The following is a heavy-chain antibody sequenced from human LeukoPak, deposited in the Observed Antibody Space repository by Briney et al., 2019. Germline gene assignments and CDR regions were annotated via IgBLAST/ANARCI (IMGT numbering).Heavy chain of an antibody. CDR2: ISNDGNTL. CDR1: GFTFSDYY. D-gene: IGHD5-24*01. CDR3: VRGDGYNGFDY. J-gene: IGHJ4*02. Sequence: PGGSLRLSCAASGFTFSDYYMNWVRQAPGKGLEWVSFISNDGNTLYYADSVRGRFTISSDNPKNSLYLQMSSLRAEDTAVYYCVRGDGYNGFDYWGQGTLVTVSS. V-gene: IGHV3-11*01.